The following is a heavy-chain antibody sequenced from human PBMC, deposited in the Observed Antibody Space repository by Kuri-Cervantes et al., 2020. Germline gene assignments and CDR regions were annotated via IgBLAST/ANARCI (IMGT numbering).Heavy chain of an antibody. D-gene: IGHD3-3*01. J-gene: IGHJ3*02. CDR3: ARSPPKTDVLRLLEWLTLRAFDI. CDR1: GYTFTGYY. Sequence: ASVKVSCKASGYTFTGYYMHWVRQAPGQGLEWMGWINPNSGGTNYAQKFQGRVTMTRDTSISTAYMELSRLRSDDTAVYYCARSPPKTDVLRLLEWLTLRAFDIWGQGTMVTVSS. V-gene: IGHV1-2*02. CDR2: INPNSGGT.